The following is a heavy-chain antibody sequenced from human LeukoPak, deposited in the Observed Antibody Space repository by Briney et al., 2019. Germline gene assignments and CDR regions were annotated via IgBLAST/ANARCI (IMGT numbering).Heavy chain of an antibody. Sequence: VGSLRLSCAASGFTFSSRWRSWVRQTPGKGLEWVANTKQDGSEKYYVDSVKGRFTISRDNTKNSLYLQMNSLRVDDTAVYYCARDSDGYDLWGQGTLVTVSS. CDR1: GFTFSSRW. J-gene: IGHJ4*02. CDR3: ARDSDGYDL. D-gene: IGHD2-15*01. CDR2: TKQDGSEK. V-gene: IGHV3-7*01.